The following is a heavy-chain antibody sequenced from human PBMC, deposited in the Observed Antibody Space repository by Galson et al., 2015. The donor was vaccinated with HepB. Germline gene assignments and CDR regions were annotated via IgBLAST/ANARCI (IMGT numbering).Heavy chain of an antibody. V-gene: IGHV3-49*03. CDR2: IRSEPYGGTT. CDR1: GFTFGEHS. J-gene: IGHJ4*02. CDR3: SRDRLVYCGGDCIDW. Sequence: SLRLSCAGSGFTFGEHSVSWFRQAPGKGLEWVGFIRSEPYGGTTEYAASVKGRFTISRDDSKSIAYLQMNSLITEDTGVYYCSRDRLVYCGGDCIDWWGQGTLVTVSS. D-gene: IGHD2-21*02.